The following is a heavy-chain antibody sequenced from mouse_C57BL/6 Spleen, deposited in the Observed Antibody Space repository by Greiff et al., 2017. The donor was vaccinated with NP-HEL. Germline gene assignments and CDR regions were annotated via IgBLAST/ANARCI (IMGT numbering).Heavy chain of an antibody. V-gene: IGHV1-69*01. CDR1: GYTFTSYW. J-gene: IGHJ1*03. D-gene: IGHD1-1*01. CDR2: IDPSDSYT. Sequence: QVQLQQPGAELVMPGASVKLSCKASGYTFTSYWMHWVKQRPGQGLEWIGEIDPSDSYTNYNQKFKGKSTLTVDKSSSTAYMQLSSLTSEDSAVYYCARSYYGGSSGYFDVWGTGTTVTVSS. CDR3: ARSYYGGSSGYFDV.